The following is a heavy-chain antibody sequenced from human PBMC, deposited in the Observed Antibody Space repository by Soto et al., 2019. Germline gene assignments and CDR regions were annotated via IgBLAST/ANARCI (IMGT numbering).Heavy chain of an antibody. Sequence: ASVKVSCKASGYTFTSYAMHWVRQAPGQRLEWMGWINAGNGNTEYSQKFQGRVTITRDTSASTAYMELSSLRSEDTAVYYCARARGVVVAATPLVRDWFDPWGQGTLVTVSS. V-gene: IGHV1-3*01. CDR1: GYTFTSYA. CDR2: INAGNGNT. CDR3: ARARGVVVAATPLVRDWFDP. J-gene: IGHJ5*02. D-gene: IGHD2-15*01.